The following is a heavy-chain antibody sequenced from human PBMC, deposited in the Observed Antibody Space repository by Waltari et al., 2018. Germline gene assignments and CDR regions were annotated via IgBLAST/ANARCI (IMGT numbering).Heavy chain of an antibody. CDR1: GFTFSSDA. D-gene: IGHD1-1*01. V-gene: IGHV3-23*01. CDR2: IRGSGGST. J-gene: IGHJ2*01. Sequence: EVQLLESGGGLVQRGGSLRLSCAASGFTFSSDARSWVRQAPGKGLEWVSAIRGSGGSTYYADSVKGRSTISRDNSKNTLYLQMNSLRAEDTAVYYCAKAYQLGNWYFDLWGRGTLVTVSS. CDR3: AKAYQLGNWYFDL.